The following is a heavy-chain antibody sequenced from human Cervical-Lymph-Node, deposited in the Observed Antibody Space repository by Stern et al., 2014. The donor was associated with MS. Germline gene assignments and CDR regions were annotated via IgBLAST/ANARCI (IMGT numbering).Heavy chain of an antibody. D-gene: IGHD1-1*01. Sequence: QITLKESGLALVKPTQTVTLTCTFSGFSLGTSGASVSWIRQPPGKALEWLARIDWENDKYYSTSLQTRLTISKDTSIDQVVLTMTNMSPMDTATYYCARDSWNVVYFDLWGRGTLVTVSS. CDR2: IDWENDK. CDR3: ARDSWNVVYFDL. J-gene: IGHJ2*01. V-gene: IGHV2-70*15. CDR1: GFSLGTSGAS.